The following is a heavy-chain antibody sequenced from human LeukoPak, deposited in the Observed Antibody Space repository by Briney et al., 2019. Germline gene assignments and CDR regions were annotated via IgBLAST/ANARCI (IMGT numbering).Heavy chain of an antibody. CDR1: GXTFSTYE. CDR2: ISDGGTAI. CDR3: ATALRY. J-gene: IGHJ4*02. Sequence: PGGSLRLSCAVSGXTFSTYEMNWVRQAPGKGLEWVSYISDGGTAIYYADSVKGRFTISRDNAKNSLYLQMNSLRADDTAVYYCATALRYWGQGTLVRVSS. V-gene: IGHV3-48*03.